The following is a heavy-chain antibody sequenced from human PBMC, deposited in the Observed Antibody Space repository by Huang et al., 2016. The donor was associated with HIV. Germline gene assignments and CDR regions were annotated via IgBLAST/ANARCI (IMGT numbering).Heavy chain of an antibody. J-gene: IGHJ4*02. CDR2: TSYDGSDN. CDR1: GFTFSHYG. V-gene: IGHV3-30*03. CDR3: ATQEESPYFDY. Sequence: QIQLVESGGGVVQPGKSLRFSCGASGFTFSHYGMHWVRQAPGKGLEWVAGTSYDGSDNYFADSVKGRFTISRDNSNNTLYLQITSLRAEDTAVYYCATQEESPYFDYWGRGTLVTVSS. D-gene: IGHD3-16*01.